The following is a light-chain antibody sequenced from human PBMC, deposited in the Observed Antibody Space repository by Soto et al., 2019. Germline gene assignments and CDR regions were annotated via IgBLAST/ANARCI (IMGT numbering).Light chain of an antibody. CDR1: QSVSSY. CDR2: DAS. J-gene: IGKJ1*01. Sequence: EVVMPQSTVTLSVSPGERATLSCRASQSVSSYLAWYQQKPGQAPRLLIYDASNRATGIPARFSGSGSGTEFTLTINSLQSEDFAVYYCQQYNNWPRTFGQGTKVDIK. V-gene: IGKV3-15*01. CDR3: QQYNNWPRT.